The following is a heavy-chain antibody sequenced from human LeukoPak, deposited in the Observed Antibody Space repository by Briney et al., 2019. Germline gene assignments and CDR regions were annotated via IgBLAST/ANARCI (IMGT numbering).Heavy chain of an antibody. CDR1: GFTFSSYG. J-gene: IGHJ6*02. Sequence: GGSLRLSCAASGFTFSSYGMHWFRQAPGKGLEWVAVIWYDGSNKYYADSLRGRFTISRDNSKNTLYLQMNSLRAEDTAVYYCARDTPTPDYGMDVWGQGTTVTVSS. CDR3: ARDTPTPDYGMDV. V-gene: IGHV3-33*01. CDR2: IWYDGSNK. D-gene: IGHD2-15*01.